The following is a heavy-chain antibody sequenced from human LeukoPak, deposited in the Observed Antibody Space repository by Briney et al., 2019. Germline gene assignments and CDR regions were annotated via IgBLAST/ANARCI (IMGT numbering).Heavy chain of an antibody. CDR3: ARGGDYGDPRWFDP. CDR2: INHSGST. Sequence: SETLSLTCAVYGGSFSGYYWSWIRQPPGKGLEWIGEINHSGSTNYNPSLKSRVTISVDTSKNQFSLKLSSVTAADTAVYYCARGGDYGDPRWFDPWGQGTLVTVSS. J-gene: IGHJ5*02. CDR1: GGSFSGYY. V-gene: IGHV4-34*01. D-gene: IGHD4-17*01.